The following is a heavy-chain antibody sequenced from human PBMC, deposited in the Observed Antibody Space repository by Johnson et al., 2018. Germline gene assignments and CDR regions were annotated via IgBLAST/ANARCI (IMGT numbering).Heavy chain of an antibody. D-gene: IGHD3-10*01. Sequence: QLVQSGGGWVQPGGSLRLSCSASGFTFSSYDMHWVRQATGKGLEWVSGIGSAGDTYYPGSVKGRFTISRENAKNSLYLQINSLRAGDTAVYYCARERYYGSGISAFDIWGQGTMVTVSS. CDR3: ARERYYGSGISAFDI. CDR1: GFTFSSYD. CDR2: IGSAGDT. V-gene: IGHV3-13*01. J-gene: IGHJ3*02.